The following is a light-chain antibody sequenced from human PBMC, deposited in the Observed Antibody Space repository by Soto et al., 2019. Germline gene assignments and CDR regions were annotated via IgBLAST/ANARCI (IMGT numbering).Light chain of an antibody. J-gene: IGKJ2*01. CDR3: QQYDSSWWYT. Sequence: DIQMTQFPSTLSASVGDRVTITCRASQSIRNWLAWYQQQPGKAPKLLIYDASTLERGVPSRFGGSGAGTACTLSISSLQPEDFATYYCQQYDSSWWYTSGQWTTLAIQ. CDR2: DAS. V-gene: IGKV1-5*01. CDR1: QSIRNW.